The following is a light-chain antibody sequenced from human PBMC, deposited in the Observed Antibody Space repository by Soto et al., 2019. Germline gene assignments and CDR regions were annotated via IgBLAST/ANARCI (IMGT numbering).Light chain of an antibody. V-gene: IGKV4-1*01. J-gene: IGKJ1*01. CDR2: WAS. Sequence: DIVMTQSPDSLALSLGETATITCKSSQSVLSGYKNRNSLGWHQQTPGQRPRLLIYWASVRASGVPDRFSGSGSGTDFTLTISNLQAEDVAVYYCQQFYSSPRTFGQGTKVEIK. CDR1: QSVLSGYKNRNS. CDR3: QQFYSSPRT.